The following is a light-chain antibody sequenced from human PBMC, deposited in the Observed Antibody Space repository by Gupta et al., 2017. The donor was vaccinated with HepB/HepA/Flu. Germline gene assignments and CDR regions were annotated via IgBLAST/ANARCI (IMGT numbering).Light chain of an antibody. CDR3: HQSSSLPQT. Sequence: DIVLTQSPDFQSATPKAKVTITCRASQSIGSSLHWFQQKPDQSPKLLIKYASQSFSGVPSRFSGSGSGTDFPLTINSLEAEDAATYYCHQSSSLPQTFGQGTKVEIK. V-gene: IGKV6-21*01. CDR1: QSIGSS. J-gene: IGKJ1*01. CDR2: YAS.